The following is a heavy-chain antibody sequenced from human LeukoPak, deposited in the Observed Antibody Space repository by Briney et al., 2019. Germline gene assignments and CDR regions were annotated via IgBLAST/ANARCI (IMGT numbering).Heavy chain of an antibody. V-gene: IGHV1-46*01. CDR3: ARVRKRITMIVVTKAEGWFDP. CDR1: GYTFTSYY. D-gene: IGHD3-22*01. Sequence: ASVKVSCKASGYTFTSYYMHWVRQAPGQGLEWMGIINPSGGSTNYAQKFQGRVTMTRDTSTSTVYMELSSLRSGDTAVYYCARVRKRITMIVVTKAEGWFDPWGQGTLVTVSS. J-gene: IGHJ5*02. CDR2: INPSGGST.